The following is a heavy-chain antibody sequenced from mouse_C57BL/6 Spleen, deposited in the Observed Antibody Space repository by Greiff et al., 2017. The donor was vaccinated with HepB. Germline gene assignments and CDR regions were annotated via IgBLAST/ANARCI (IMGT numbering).Heavy chain of an antibody. Sequence: ESGPGLVKPSQSLSLTCSVTGYSITSGYYWNWIRQFPGNKLEWMGYISYDGSNNYNPSLKNRISITRDTSKNQFFLKLNSVTTEDTATYYCAREGAIYYGNYGRFAYWGQGTLVTVSA. D-gene: IGHD2-1*01. CDR1: GYSITSGYY. CDR2: ISYDGSN. CDR3: AREGAIYYGNYGRFAY. V-gene: IGHV3-6*01. J-gene: IGHJ3*01.